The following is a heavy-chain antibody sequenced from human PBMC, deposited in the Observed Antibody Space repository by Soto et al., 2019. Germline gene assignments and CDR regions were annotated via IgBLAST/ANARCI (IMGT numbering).Heavy chain of an antibody. CDR2: IYYSGST. V-gene: IGHV4-59*01. Sequence: SETLSLPCTVSGGSISSYYWSWIRQPPGKGLEWIGYIYYSGSTNYNPSLKSRVTISVDTSKNQFSLKLSSVTAADTAVYYCARGGEGYDFWSGYYGFDYWGQGTLVTVSS. CDR1: GGSISSYY. J-gene: IGHJ4*02. D-gene: IGHD3-3*01. CDR3: ARGGEGYDFWSGYYGFDY.